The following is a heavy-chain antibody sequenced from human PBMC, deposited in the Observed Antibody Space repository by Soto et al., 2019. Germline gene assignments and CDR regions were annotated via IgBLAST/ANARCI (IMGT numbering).Heavy chain of an antibody. Sequence: SQTLSLTCAISGDSVSSNSAAWNWIRQSPSRGLEWLGRTYYRSKWYNDYAVSVKSRITINPDTSKNQFSLQLNSVTPEDTAVYYCAIAIAAARYTSYNWFDPWGQGTMVTVSS. CDR2: TYYRSKWYN. V-gene: IGHV6-1*01. CDR3: AIAIAAARYTSYNWFDP. CDR1: GDSVSSNSAA. D-gene: IGHD6-13*01. J-gene: IGHJ5*02.